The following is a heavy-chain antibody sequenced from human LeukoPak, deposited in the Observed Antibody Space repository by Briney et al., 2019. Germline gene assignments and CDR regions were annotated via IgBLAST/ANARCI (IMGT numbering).Heavy chain of an antibody. J-gene: IGHJ4*02. D-gene: IGHD3-10*01. CDR1: GFTFSDYY. Sequence: GGSLRLSCAASGFTFSDYYMSWIRQAPGKGLEWVSYISSSGSTIYYADSVKGRFTISRDNAKNPLYLQMNSLRAEDTAVYYCARKKNTYYSFDYWGQGTLVTVSS. V-gene: IGHV3-11*01. CDR2: ISSSGSTI. CDR3: ARKKNTYYSFDY.